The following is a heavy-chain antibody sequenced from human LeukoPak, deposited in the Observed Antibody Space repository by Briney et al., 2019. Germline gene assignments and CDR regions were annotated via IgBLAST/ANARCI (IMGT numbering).Heavy chain of an antibody. D-gene: IGHD2-15*01. J-gene: IGHJ4*02. Sequence: PSETLSLTCTVSGGSISSSSYYWGWIRQPPGKGLEWIGSIYYSGSTYYNPSLKSRVTISVDTSKNQFSLKLSSATAADTAVYYCARRRFLGYCSGGSCYSEDYFDYWGQGTLVTVSS. CDR1: GGSISSSSYY. CDR2: IYYSGST. V-gene: IGHV4-39*01. CDR3: ARRRFLGYCSGGSCYSEDYFDY.